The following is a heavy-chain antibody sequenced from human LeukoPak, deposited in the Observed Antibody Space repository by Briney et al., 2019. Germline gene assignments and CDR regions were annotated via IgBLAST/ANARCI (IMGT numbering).Heavy chain of an antibody. Sequence: SETLSLTCTVSGGSISSSSYYWGWIRQPPGKGLEWIGSIYYSGSTYYNPSLKSRVTISVDTSKNQFSLKLSSVTAADTAVYYCARARGITIFGVVIRPRPPEYYFDYWGQGTLVTVSS. V-gene: IGHV4-39*01. CDR3: ARARGITIFGVVIRPRPPEYYFDY. CDR2: IYYSGST. D-gene: IGHD3-3*01. CDR1: GGSISSSSYY. J-gene: IGHJ4*02.